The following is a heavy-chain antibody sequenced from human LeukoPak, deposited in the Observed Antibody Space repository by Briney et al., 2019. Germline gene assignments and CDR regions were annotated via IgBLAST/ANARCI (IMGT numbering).Heavy chain of an antibody. D-gene: IGHD1-26*01. Sequence: GASVKVSCKASGYTFTGYYMHWVRQAPGQGLEWMGWINPNSGGTNYAQKLQGRVTMTRDTSISTAYMELSRLRADDTAVYYCAVVGGTSPVFDYWGQGTLVTVSS. CDR1: GYTFTGYY. CDR2: INPNSGGT. J-gene: IGHJ4*02. CDR3: AVVGGTSPVFDY. V-gene: IGHV1-2*02.